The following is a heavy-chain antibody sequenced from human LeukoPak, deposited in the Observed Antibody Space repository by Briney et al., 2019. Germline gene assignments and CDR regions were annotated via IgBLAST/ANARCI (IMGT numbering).Heavy chain of an antibody. J-gene: IGHJ4*02. D-gene: IGHD1-1*01. CDR3: ASGYSTSWNVY. CDR2: IYPADSDI. Sequence: GESLKISCKGSGYSINNYWIAWVRQVPGKGLEWMGIIYPADSDIRYSPSFQGQVTISADKSISTVYLQWRGLAASDIATYYCASGYSTSWNVYWGQGTPVTVSS. V-gene: IGHV5-51*01. CDR1: GYSINNYW.